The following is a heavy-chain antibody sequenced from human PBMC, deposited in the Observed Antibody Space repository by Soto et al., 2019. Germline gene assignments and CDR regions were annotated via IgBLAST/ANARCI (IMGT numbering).Heavy chain of an antibody. V-gene: IGHV1-69*04. CDR1: GGTFSSYT. CDR2: IIPILGIA. D-gene: IGHD1-1*01. Sequence: SVKVSCKASGGTFSSYTISWVRQAPGQGLEWMGRIIPILGIANYAQKFQGRVTITADKSTSTAYMELSSLRSEDTAVYYCARDGRVQRHEFNPPEFDYWGQGTLVTVSS. J-gene: IGHJ4*02. CDR3: ARDGRVQRHEFNPPEFDY.